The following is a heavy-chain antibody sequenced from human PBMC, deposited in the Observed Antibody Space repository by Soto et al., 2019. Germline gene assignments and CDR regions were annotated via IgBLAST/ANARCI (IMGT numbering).Heavy chain of an antibody. V-gene: IGHV1-2*02. CDR3: ARDQRSYGEVPFDY. CDR2: IKSNGDDR. CDR1: GFTFTGYY. J-gene: IGHJ4*02. D-gene: IGHD3-16*01. Sequence: ASVKVSCKASGFTFTGYYIHWVRQAPGQGLEWMGWIKSNGDDRKYAQKFQDRVTMTRDTSMNTVYMELSRLRSDGTAVYYCARDQRSYGEVPFDYWGQGTLVTVSS.